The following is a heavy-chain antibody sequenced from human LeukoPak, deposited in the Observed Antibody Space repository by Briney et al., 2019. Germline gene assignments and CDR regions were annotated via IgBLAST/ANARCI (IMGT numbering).Heavy chain of an antibody. Sequence: GGSLRLSCAASGFTVSNNYMTWVRQAPGKGLEWVSLIYSGGSTYYADSVKGRFTISRDNSKDTLYLQMNSLRAEDTAVYYCARAIFRAHDYWGQGTLVTVSS. CDR2: IYSGGST. CDR3: ARAIFRAHDY. CDR1: GFTVSNNY. V-gene: IGHV3-66*01. J-gene: IGHJ4*02. D-gene: IGHD3-10*01.